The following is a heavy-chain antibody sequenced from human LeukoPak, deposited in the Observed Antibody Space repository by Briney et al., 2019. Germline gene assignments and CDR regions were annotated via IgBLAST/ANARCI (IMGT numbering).Heavy chain of an antibody. V-gene: IGHV4-39*01. CDR3: ARHLVPFYDIANDNWFDP. CDR1: GGSISSSSYY. Sequence: SETLSLTCAVSGGSISSSSYYWGWIRQPPGKGLEWIGSIYYSGSTNYNPSLKSRVTISVDTSKNQFSLKLSSVTAADTAVYYCARHLVPFYDIANDNWFDPWGQGTLVTVSS. J-gene: IGHJ5*02. CDR2: IYYSGST. D-gene: IGHD3-9*01.